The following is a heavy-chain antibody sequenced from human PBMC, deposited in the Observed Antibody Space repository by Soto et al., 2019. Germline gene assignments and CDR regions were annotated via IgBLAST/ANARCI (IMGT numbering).Heavy chain of an antibody. CDR2: IYYSGST. V-gene: IGHV4-31*03. CDR3: ARGSYDFWSGYYHAHFDY. CDR1: GGSISSGGYY. J-gene: IGHJ4*02. D-gene: IGHD3-3*01. Sequence: TLSLTCTVSGGSISSGGYYWSWIRQHPGKGLEWIGYIYYSGSTYYNPSLKSRVTISVDTSKNQFSLKLSSVTAADTAVYYCARGSYDFWSGYYHAHFDYWGQGTLVTVSS.